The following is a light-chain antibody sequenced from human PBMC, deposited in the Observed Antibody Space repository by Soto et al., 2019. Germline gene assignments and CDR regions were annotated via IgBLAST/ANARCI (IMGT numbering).Light chain of an antibody. CDR2: AAS. V-gene: IGKV3D-20*02. J-gene: IGKJ5*01. Sequence: DIVLTQSPGTLSLSPGERATLSCRASPSVVSSYLAWYQQKPGQAPRLLIYAASSRATGIPNRFSGSGSGTDFTLTISSLEPEDFAVYYCQQRSNSITFGQGTRLEIK. CDR1: PSVVSSY. CDR3: QQRSNSIT.